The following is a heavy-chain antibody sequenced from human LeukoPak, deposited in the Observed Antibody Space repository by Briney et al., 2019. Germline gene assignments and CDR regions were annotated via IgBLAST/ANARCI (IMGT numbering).Heavy chain of an antibody. CDR1: ENTFTNYY. D-gene: IGHD4-23*01. CDR3: ARDMNTRVTPISYAFDL. V-gene: IGHV1-46*01. J-gene: IGHJ3*01. CDR2: INPNGGRT. Sequence: ASVKVSCKASENTFTNYYMHWVRQAPGQGLEWLGLINPNGGRTAYAQNFQGRVTVTRDTSTTTLYLELSSLRSDDTAVYYYARDMNTRVTPISYAFDLWGQGTMVTVSS.